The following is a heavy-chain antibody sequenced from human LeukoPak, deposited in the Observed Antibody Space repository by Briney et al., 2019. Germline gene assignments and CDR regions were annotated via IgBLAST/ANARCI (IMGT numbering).Heavy chain of an antibody. Sequence: PSETLSLTCAVYGGPFSDYYWSWIRQPPGKGLEWIGKINHSGSTNYSPSLKSRVTISIDTSKNQFSLKLNSMTAADTAVYYCARGEGARDGYNYAGPFYFDYWGHGTLVTVSS. CDR2: INHSGST. CDR3: ARGEGARDGYNYAGPFYFDY. J-gene: IGHJ4*01. V-gene: IGHV4-34*01. CDR1: GGPFSDYY. D-gene: IGHD5-24*01.